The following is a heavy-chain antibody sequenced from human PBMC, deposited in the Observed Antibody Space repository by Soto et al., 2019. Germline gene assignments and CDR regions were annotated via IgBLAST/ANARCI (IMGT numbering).Heavy chain of an antibody. CDR3: ARERLVRDYYYGMDV. CDR2: IYYSGST. D-gene: IGHD3-3*01. Sequence: SETLSLTCTVSGGSISSGGYYWSWIRQHPGKGLEWIGYIYYSGSTYYNPSLKSRVTISVDTSKNQFSLKLSSVTAADTAVYYCARERLVRDYYYGMDVWGQGTTVTVYS. V-gene: IGHV4-31*03. J-gene: IGHJ6*02. CDR1: GGSISSGGYY.